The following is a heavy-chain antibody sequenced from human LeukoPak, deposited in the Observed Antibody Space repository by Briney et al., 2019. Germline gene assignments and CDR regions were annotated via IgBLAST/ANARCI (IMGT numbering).Heavy chain of an antibody. Sequence: GGSLRLSCAASGFTISSNYMGWVRQAPGKGLEWVSVIYSSGSTYYADSVKGRFTISRDNAKNSLYLQMNSLRAEDTAVYYCASSDPGDCSSTSCYTSFDYWGQGTLVTVSS. CDR3: ASSDPGDCSSTSCYTSFDY. D-gene: IGHD2-2*02. V-gene: IGHV3-66*01. CDR2: IYSSGST. J-gene: IGHJ4*02. CDR1: GFTISSNY.